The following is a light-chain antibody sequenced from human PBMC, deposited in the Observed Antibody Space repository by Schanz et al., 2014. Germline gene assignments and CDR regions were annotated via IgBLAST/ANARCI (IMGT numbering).Light chain of an antibody. CDR1: QSITSF. CDR2: GAS. J-gene: IGKJ3*01. CDR3: QQSYSPPFT. Sequence: DIQMTQSPSSLSASVGDRVTISCRASQSITSFLNWYQHKPGRAPKLLIFGASSLQSGVPSRFSGSGSGTDFSLTISSLKTEDFATYYCQQSYSPPFTFGPGT. V-gene: IGKV1-39*01.